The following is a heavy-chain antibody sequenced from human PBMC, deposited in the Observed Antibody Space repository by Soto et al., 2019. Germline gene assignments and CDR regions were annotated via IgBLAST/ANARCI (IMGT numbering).Heavy chain of an antibody. CDR1: GFISSYYA. J-gene: IGHJ3*01. Sequence: GGSLRLSCSASGFISSYYAMHWVRQAPGKGLEWVAVISYDGSDRYYADSVKGRFTISRDNSKNTLYLQMSSLRTEDTAVYYCARADRTITTYFYYVMDGWGLGTKVIV. CDR3: ARADRTITTYFYYVMDG. CDR2: ISYDGSDR. D-gene: IGHD3-10*02. V-gene: IGHV3-30-3*01.